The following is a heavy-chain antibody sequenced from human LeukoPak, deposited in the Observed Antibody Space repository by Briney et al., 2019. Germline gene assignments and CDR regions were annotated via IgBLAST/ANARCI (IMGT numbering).Heavy chain of an antibody. D-gene: IGHD6-6*01. CDR1: GGTFSSYA. CDR2: ISAYTGNT. CDR3: ARSYSSSSNFDY. V-gene: IGHV1-18*01. Sequence: GASVKVSCKASGGTFSSYAITWVRQAPGQGPEWMGWISAYTGNTNYAQKFQGRVSMTTGTSTTTAYMELRSLRSDDTAVYYCARSYSSSSNFDYWGQGTLVTVSS. J-gene: IGHJ4*02.